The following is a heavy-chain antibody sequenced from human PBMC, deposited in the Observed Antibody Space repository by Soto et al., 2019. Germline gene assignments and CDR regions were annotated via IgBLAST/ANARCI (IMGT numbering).Heavy chain of an antibody. CDR2: TYYRSKWYN. D-gene: IGHD6-6*01. CDR3: ARVRVWDSSSSGGFDYYYYGMDV. Sequence: SQTLSLTCAISGDSVSSNSAAWNWIRQSPSRGLEWLGRTYYRSKWYNDYAVSVKSRITINPDTSKNQLSLQLNSVTPEDTAVYYCARVRVWDSSSSGGFDYYYYGMDVWGQGTTVTVSS. CDR1: GDSVSSNSAA. V-gene: IGHV6-1*01. J-gene: IGHJ6*02.